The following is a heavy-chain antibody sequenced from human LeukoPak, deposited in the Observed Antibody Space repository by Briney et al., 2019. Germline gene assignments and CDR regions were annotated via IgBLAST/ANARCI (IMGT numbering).Heavy chain of an antibody. D-gene: IGHD2-15*01. J-gene: IGHJ5*02. V-gene: IGHV3-48*03. CDR1: GFTFSSYE. Sequence: PGGSLRLSCAASGFTFSSYEMNWVRQAPGKGVEGGSYISSIGSPFYYADSLKGRFTISRDNAKNSLYLQMNSLRAEDTAVYYCAGVYCSGGSCYSGWFDPWGQGTLVTVSS. CDR3: AGVYCSGGSCYSGWFDP. CDR2: ISSIGSPF.